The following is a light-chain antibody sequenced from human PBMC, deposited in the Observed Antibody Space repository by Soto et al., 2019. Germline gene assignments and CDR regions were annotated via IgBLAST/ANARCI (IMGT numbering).Light chain of an antibody. J-gene: IGKJ1*01. CDR2: AAS. CDR1: EGISSD. CDR3: QELNSYPPG. Sequence: DSQLTHSPSFLSSSLGDSVTITCRSSEGISSDLASYQQKPWKAPKLLIYAASTVQSGVASSFGASGPGTEFTLTISSLQPEDFAPYSCQELNSYPPGVGHGTKVDIK. V-gene: IGKV1-9*01.